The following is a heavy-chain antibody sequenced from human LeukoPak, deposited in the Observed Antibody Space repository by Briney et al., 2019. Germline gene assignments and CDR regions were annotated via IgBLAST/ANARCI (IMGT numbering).Heavy chain of an antibody. J-gene: IGHJ4*02. CDR1: GGSISSYY. CDR3: AREDSGYHY. Sequence: SETLSLTCTVSGGSISSYYWSWIRQPPGKGLEWIGYIYYSGSTNYNPSLKSRATISVDTSKNHFSLKLTSVTAADTAVYYCAREDSGYHYWGQGTLVTVSS. CDR2: IYYSGST. V-gene: IGHV4-59*01. D-gene: IGHD5-12*01.